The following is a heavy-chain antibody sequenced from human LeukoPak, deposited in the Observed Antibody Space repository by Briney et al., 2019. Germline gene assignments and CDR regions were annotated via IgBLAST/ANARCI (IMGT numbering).Heavy chain of an antibody. CDR2: ISAYNGNT. CDR3: ARDRYRDYDFWSGYYNNYYYYGMDV. D-gene: IGHD3-3*01. Sequence: ASVKVSCKASGYTFTSYGISWVRQAPGQGLEWMGWISAYNGNTNYAQKLQGRVTMTTDTSTSTAYMELRSLRSDDTAVYYCARDRYRDYDFWSGYYNNYYYYGMDVWGQGTTVTVSS. V-gene: IGHV1-18*01. J-gene: IGHJ6*02. CDR1: GYTFTSYG.